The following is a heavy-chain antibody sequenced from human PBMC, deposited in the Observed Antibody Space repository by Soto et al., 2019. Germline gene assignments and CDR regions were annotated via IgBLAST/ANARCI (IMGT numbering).Heavy chain of an antibody. V-gene: IGHV1-69*13. CDR1: GGTFSSYA. J-gene: IGHJ5*02. CDR2: IIPIFGTA. Sequence: GASVKVSFKASGGTFSSYAISWLRQAPGQGLEWMGGIIPIFGTANYAQKFQGRVTITADESTSTAYMELSSLRSEDTAVYYCARPGYYYDSSGYQAHHNWFDPWGQGTLVTVSS. D-gene: IGHD3-22*01. CDR3: ARPGYYYDSSGYQAHHNWFDP.